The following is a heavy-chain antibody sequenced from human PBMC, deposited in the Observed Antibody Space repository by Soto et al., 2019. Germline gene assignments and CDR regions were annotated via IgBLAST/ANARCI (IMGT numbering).Heavy chain of an antibody. CDR3: ARDGWGGGFDY. J-gene: IGHJ4*02. Sequence: QVQLQESGPGLVKPSETLSLTCTVSGGSISFYYWSWIRQPPGKGLEWIGYIYYSGSTKYNPSLEGRVAISVDPSKTQFSLNLSSVTAADTAVYYCARDGWGGGFDYWGQGALVTVSS. CDR2: IYYSGST. CDR1: GGSISFYY. V-gene: IGHV4-59*01. D-gene: IGHD3-16*01.